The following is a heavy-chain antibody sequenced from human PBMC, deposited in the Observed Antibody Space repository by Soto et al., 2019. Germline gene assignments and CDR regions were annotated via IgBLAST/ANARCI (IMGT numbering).Heavy chain of an antibody. CDR1: GFTFSSYW. CDR3: ARSYYDILTGYYSNYYYGMDV. Sequence: RLSCAASGFTFSSYWMSWVRQAPGKGLEWVANIKQDGSEKYYVDSVKGRFTISRDNAKNSLYLQMNSLRAEDTAVYYCARSYYDILTGYYSNYYYGMDVWGQGTTVTV. J-gene: IGHJ6*02. CDR2: IKQDGSEK. D-gene: IGHD3-9*01. V-gene: IGHV3-7*03.